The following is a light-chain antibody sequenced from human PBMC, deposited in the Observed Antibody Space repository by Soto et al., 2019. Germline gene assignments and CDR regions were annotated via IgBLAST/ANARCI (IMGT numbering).Light chain of an antibody. CDR3: VQALQTSFT. Sequence: DIVMTQSPLSLPVTPGEPASISCRSSQSLLHSNGYNYLDWYLQKPGQSPQLLIYLGSNRASGVPDRVSGSGSATDFTLKISSVEAEDVGVYYCVQALQTSFTFGPGTKVYIK. CDR1: QSLLHSNGYNY. CDR2: LGS. J-gene: IGKJ3*01. V-gene: IGKV2-28*01.